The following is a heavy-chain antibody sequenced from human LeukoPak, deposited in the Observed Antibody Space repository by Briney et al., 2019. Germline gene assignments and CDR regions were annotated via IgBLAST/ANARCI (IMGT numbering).Heavy chain of an antibody. D-gene: IGHD5-18*01. V-gene: IGHV1-69*01. J-gene: IGHJ6*04. CDR1: GGTFSSYA. CDR3: GRGGYSYGYYYYGMDV. Sequence: SVKASCKASGGTFSSYAISWVRQAPGQGLEWMGGIIPIFGTANYAQKFQGRVTITADESTSTAYMELSSLRSEDTAVYYCGRGGYSYGYYYYGMDVWGKGTTVTVSS. CDR2: IIPIFGTA.